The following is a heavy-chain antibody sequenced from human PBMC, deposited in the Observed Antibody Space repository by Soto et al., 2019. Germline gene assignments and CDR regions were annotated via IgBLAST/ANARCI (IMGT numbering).Heavy chain of an antibody. CDR3: AGNWLPPNQVQRHV. J-gene: IGHJ6*02. V-gene: IGHV3-11*01. CDR2: ISSSGSMI. Sequence: PGGSLRLSCAVSGITFSDYYMSWIRQAPGKGLEWVSYISSSGSMIYYADSVKGRFTISRDNAKNSLYLQMNSLRAEDTAVYYCAGNWLPPNQVQRHVWGQGSTVTVSS. CDR1: GITFSDYY. D-gene: IGHD3-9*01.